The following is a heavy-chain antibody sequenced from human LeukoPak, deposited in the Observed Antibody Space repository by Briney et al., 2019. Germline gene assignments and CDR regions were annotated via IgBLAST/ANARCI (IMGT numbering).Heavy chain of an antibody. J-gene: IGHJ4*02. CDR3: ARWYSGSYGG. CDR2: TNHSGST. CDR1: GGSFSGYY. V-gene: IGHV4-34*01. D-gene: IGHD1-26*01. Sequence: SETLSLTCAVYGGSFSGYYWSWIRQPPGKGLEWIGETNHSGSTNYNPSLKSRVTISVDTSKNQFSLKLSSVTAADTAVYYCARWYSGSYGGWGQGTLVTVSS.